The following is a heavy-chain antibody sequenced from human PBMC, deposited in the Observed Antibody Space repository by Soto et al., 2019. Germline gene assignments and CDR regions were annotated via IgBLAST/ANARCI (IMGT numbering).Heavy chain of an antibody. D-gene: IGHD3-10*01. CDR1: GFSLSTSGVG. CDR3: ALALWFGESYYFDY. CDR2: IYWNDDK. V-gene: IGHV2-5*01. J-gene: IGHJ4*02. Sequence: QITLKESGPTLVKPTQTLTLTCTFSGFSLSTSGVGVGWIRQPPGKALEWLALIYWNDDKRYSPSLKSRLTITKDTSKNQVVLTMTNMDPVDTATYYCALALWFGESYYFDYWGQGTLVTVSS.